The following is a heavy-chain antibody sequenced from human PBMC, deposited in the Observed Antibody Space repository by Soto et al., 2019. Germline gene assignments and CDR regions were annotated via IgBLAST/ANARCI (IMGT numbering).Heavy chain of an antibody. CDR1: GFTFSSYA. CDR2: ISGSGGST. J-gene: IGHJ3*02. CDR3: AKDRSGWYDAFDI. D-gene: IGHD6-19*01. V-gene: IGHV3-23*01. Sequence: EVQLLESGGGLVQPGGSLRLSCAASGFTFSSYAMSWVRQAPGKGLEWVSAISGSGGSTYYADSVKGRFTISRDNSKNTRYLQMKSLRAEDTAVYYCAKDRSGWYDAFDIWGQGTMVTVSS.